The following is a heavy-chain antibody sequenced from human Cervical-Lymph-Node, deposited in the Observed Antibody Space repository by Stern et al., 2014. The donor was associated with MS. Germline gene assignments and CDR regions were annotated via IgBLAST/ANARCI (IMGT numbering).Heavy chain of an antibody. Sequence: EVQLVQSGGGLVQPGGSLRLSCEASGFTFSSYWMHWVRQAPGKGLGWVSRINPDGNTATYEDAVKGRFTISRDNAKNTLYLQMNSLRAEDTAVYYCARPLGGGGLIGTFDYWGQGSLVTVSS. CDR2: INPDGNTA. CDR3: ARPLGGGGLIGTFDY. V-gene: IGHV3-74*02. D-gene: IGHD3-16*02. J-gene: IGHJ4*02. CDR1: GFTFSSYW.